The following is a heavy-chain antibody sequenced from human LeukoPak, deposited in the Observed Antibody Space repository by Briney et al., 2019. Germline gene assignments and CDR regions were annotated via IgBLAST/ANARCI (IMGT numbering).Heavy chain of an antibody. V-gene: IGHV3-7*01. CDR1: GFTFSNYW. CDR2: IKQDESEK. J-gene: IGHJ4*02. Sequence: PGGSLRLSCSASGFTFSNYWMSWVRQAPGKGLVWVANIKQDESEKYYVDSVKGRFTISRDNAKSSLYLQMNSLRAEDTAVYYCARALDSSSSRYQAFEEWGQGTLVTVSS. D-gene: IGHD2-2*01. CDR3: ARALDSSSSRYQAFEE.